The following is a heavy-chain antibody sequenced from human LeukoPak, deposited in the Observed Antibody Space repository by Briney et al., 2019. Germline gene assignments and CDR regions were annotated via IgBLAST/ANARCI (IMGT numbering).Heavy chain of an antibody. CDR3: AKDHNIVVVTPPYYFDY. CDR1: GFTFSSYG. Sequence: PGGSLRLSCATSGFTFSSYGMHWVRQAPGKGLEWVAVISCDGSNKYYADSVKGRFTISRDNSKNTLYLQMNSLRAEDTAVYYCAKDHNIVVVTPPYYFDYWGQGTLVTVSS. D-gene: IGHD2-21*02. J-gene: IGHJ4*02. CDR2: ISCDGSNK. V-gene: IGHV3-30*18.